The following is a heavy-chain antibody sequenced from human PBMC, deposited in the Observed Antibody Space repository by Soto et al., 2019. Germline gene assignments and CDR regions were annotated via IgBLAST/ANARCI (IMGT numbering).Heavy chain of an antibody. V-gene: IGHV4-38-2*02. CDR2: IYHSGNT. CDR3: ARDRGTYCGGDCYSGWAFDI. CDR1: GYSISSGYY. J-gene: IGHJ3*02. D-gene: IGHD2-21*02. Sequence: SETLSLTCAVSGYSISSGYYWGWIRRPPGKGLEWIGSIYHSGNTYYNPSLKSRVTISVDTSKNHFSLKLSSVTAADTAVYYCARDRGTYCGGDCYSGWAFDIWGQGKMVTVSS.